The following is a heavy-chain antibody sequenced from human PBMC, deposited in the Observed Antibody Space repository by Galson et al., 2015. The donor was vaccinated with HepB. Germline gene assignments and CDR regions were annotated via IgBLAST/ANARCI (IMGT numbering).Heavy chain of an antibody. D-gene: IGHD3-10*01. J-gene: IGHJ4*02. CDR1: GITFNTYS. V-gene: IGHV3-21*01. CDR3: ATVEILVVRGGLRTKSYFDY. Sequence: SLRLSCAASGITFNTYSMNWVRQAPGRGLEWVSSISSSSSYIYYADSVKGRFTISRDNARNSLYLQMNSLRAEDTAVYHCATVEILVVRGGLRTKSYFDYWGLETLVTVSS. CDR2: ISSSSSYI.